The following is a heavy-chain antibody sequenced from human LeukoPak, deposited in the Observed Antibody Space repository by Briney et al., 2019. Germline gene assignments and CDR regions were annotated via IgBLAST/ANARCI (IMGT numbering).Heavy chain of an antibody. CDR1: GGSISSYY. Sequence: ETLSLTCTVSGGSISSYYWSWVRQAPGKGLEWVANIKQDGSEKYYVDSVKGRFTISRDNAKNSLYLQMNSLRAEDTAVYYCARDDYGDSTFDYWGQGTLVTVSS. J-gene: IGHJ4*02. CDR3: ARDDYGDSTFDY. CDR2: IKQDGSEK. V-gene: IGHV3-7*01. D-gene: IGHD4-17*01.